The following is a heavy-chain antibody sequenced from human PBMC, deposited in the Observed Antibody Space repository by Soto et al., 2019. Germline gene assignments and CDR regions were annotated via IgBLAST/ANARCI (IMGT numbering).Heavy chain of an antibody. CDR1: GYTLTELS. J-gene: IGHJ6*02. V-gene: IGHV1-24*01. CDR2: FDPEGGET. D-gene: IGHD3-10*01. CDR3: ATHVGSGSYYKKGYYYYYGMDV. Sequence: GASVKVSCKVSGYTLTELSMHWVRQAPGKGLEWMGGFDPEGGETIYAQKFQGRVTMTEDTSTDTAYMELSSLRSEDTAVYYCATHVGSGSYYKKGYYYYYGMDVWGQGTTVTVSS.